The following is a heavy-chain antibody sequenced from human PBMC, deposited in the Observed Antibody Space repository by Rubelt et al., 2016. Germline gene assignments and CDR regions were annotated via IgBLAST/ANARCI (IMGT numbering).Heavy chain of an antibody. CDR2: ISSSGTFI. V-gene: IGHV3-21*01. CDR1: EFTFSSYS. CDR3: ARDKGWYDSSPYYFDY. J-gene: IGHJ4*02. Sequence: GSLRLSCAGSEFTFSSYSMNWVRQAPGKGLEWVSSISSSGTFINYADSVKGRFTVSRDNAKNSLYLQMNSLRAEDTTVYYCARDKGWYDSSPYYFDYWGQGTLVTVSS. D-gene: IGHD3-22*01.